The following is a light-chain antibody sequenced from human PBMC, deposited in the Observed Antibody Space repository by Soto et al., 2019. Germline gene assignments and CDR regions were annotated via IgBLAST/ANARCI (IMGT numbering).Light chain of an antibody. V-gene: IGLV2-14*01. J-gene: IGLJ1*01. CDR3: SSYTSSSTLYV. CDR2: EVR. CDR1: SSDIGGYNY. Sequence: QPVLTQPASVSGSPGQSITISCIGTSSDIGGYNYVSWYQHHPGKAPKVLIYEVRNRPSGVSNRFSGSKSGHTASLTISGLQAEDEADYYCSSYTSSSTLYVFGAGTKLTVL.